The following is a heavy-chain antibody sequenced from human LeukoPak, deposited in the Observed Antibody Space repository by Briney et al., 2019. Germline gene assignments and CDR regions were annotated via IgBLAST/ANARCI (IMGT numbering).Heavy chain of an antibody. D-gene: IGHD2/OR15-2a*01. CDR2: IRYGGSHQ. CDR1: GFSFGSYG. J-gene: IGHJ1*01. CDR3: ARDSGTWFYLQD. Sequence: PGRSLRLSCAASGFSFGSYGMHWVRQAPGKGLEWVAFIRYGGSHQFYADSVRGRFTISRDNPKNTLYLQMNSLRGEDPAVYFCARDSGTWFYLQDWGPGTLVTVSS. V-gene: IGHV3-33*01.